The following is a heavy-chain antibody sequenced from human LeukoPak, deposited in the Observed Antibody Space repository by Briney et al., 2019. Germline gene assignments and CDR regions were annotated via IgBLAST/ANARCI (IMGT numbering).Heavy chain of an antibody. V-gene: IGHV3-7*01. D-gene: IGHD6-19*01. CDR2: IKQDGSEK. Sequence: GGSLRLSCAASGFTFSSYWMSWVRQAPGKGLEWVANIKQDGSEKYYVDSVKGRFTISRDNAKNSLYLQMNSLRAEDTAVYYCASSGRTYYYGMDVWGQGTTVTVSS. CDR3: ASSGRTYYYGMDV. CDR1: GFTFSSYW. J-gene: IGHJ6*02.